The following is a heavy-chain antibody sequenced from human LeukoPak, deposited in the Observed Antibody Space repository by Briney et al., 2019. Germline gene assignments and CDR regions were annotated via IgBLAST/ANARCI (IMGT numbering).Heavy chain of an antibody. V-gene: IGHV3-23*01. CDR1: GFSFSNDA. J-gene: IGHJ4*02. CDR3: ARSGQYYFDY. CDR2: IGGSGGST. Sequence: GGSLRLSCAASGFSFSNDAMSWVRQAPGKGLEWVSAIGGSGGSTYYADTVKGRFTISRDKSKNTLYLQMNSLRAEDTAVYYCARSGQYYFDYWGQGTLVTVSS.